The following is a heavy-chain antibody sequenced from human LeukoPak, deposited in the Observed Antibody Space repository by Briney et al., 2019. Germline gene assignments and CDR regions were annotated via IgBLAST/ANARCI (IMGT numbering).Heavy chain of an antibody. CDR2: INSDGRST. J-gene: IGHJ5*02. CDR1: GFTFSISW. CDR3: IRDGLGTSPYDL. V-gene: IGHV3-74*01. Sequence: GGSLRLSCAASGFTFSISWMHWVRQAPGKGLAWVSHINSDGRSTDYADSVRGRFTISRDNAKNSLYLQMDSLRPEDTAVYYCIRDGLGTSPYDLWGQGALVTVSS. D-gene: IGHD7-27*01.